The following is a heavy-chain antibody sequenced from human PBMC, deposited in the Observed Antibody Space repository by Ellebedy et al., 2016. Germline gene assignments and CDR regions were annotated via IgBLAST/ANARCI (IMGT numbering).Heavy chain of an antibody. Sequence: GGSLRLSCAASGFTFSSYWMHWVRQAPGKGLVWVSRINSDGSSTSYADSVKGRFTISRDNAKNTLYLQMNSLRAEDTAVYYCARDSESAAGTMNFDYWGQGTLVTVSS. CDR3: ARDSESAAGTMNFDY. CDR2: INSDGSST. CDR1: GFTFSSYW. J-gene: IGHJ4*02. V-gene: IGHV3-74*01. D-gene: IGHD6-13*01.